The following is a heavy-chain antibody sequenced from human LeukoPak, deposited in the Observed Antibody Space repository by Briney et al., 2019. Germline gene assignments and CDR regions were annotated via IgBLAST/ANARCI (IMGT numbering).Heavy chain of an antibody. Sequence: ASVKVSCKASAYTFTSYGISWVRQHPGQGREWMGWISAYNGNTTYANKLQGRVTMTTDTPTSSTYMVLRSMRKDETAVYYCSRDSGTPAAFYIWGQGTMVTVSS. V-gene: IGHV1-18*01. CDR3: SRDSGTPAAFYI. CDR1: AYTFTSYG. CDR2: ISAYNGNT. D-gene: IGHD1-26*01. J-gene: IGHJ3*02.